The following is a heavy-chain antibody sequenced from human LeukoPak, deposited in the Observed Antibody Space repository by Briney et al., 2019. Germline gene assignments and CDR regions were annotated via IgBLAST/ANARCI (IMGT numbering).Heavy chain of an antibody. CDR1: GGSISSGSYS. CDR3: ARGRGGIVVVPAARYIYFDY. V-gene: IGHV4-39*07. J-gene: IGHJ4*02. CDR2: INHSGST. Sequence: SETLSLTCTVSGGSISSGSYSWSWIRQPPGKGLEWIGEINHSGSTNYNPSLKSRVTISVDTSKNQFSLKLSSVTAADTAVYYCARGRGGIVVVPAARYIYFDYWGQGTLVTVSS. D-gene: IGHD2-2*01.